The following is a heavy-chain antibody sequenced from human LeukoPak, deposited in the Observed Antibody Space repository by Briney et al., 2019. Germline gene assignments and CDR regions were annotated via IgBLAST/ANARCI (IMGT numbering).Heavy chain of an antibody. Sequence: SETLSLTCTVSGDSISTSYAWGWIRQTPGKGLGCIGNVYYRGPTHYKPSLKSRFSISLDTSKNQFSLKVNSVTAADTAVYYCARLHLVDLYLDNWFDPWGQGSRVTVSS. J-gene: IGHJ5*02. CDR3: ARLHLVDLYLDNWFDP. CDR1: GDSISTSYA. V-gene: IGHV4-39*01. D-gene: IGHD2-2*01. CDR2: VYYRGPT.